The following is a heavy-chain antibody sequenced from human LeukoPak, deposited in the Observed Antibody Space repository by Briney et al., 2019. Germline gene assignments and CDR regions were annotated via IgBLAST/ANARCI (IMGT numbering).Heavy chain of an antibody. J-gene: IGHJ5*02. CDR1: GYTFTGYY. CDR2: INPNSGGT. Sequence: ASVKVSCKASGYTFTGYYMHWVRQAPGQGLEWMGWINPNSGGTNYAHKFQGRVTMTRDMSTSTVYMELSSLRSEGTAVYYCARERRWLEVGNWFDPWGQGTLVTVSS. CDR3: ARERRWLEVGNWFDP. D-gene: IGHD6-19*01. V-gene: IGHV1-2*02.